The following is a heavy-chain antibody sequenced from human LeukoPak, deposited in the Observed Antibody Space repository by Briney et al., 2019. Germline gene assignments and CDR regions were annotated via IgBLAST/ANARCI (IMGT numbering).Heavy chain of an antibody. Sequence: SETLSLTCAVYGGSFSGYYWSWVRQPPGKGLEWIGEINHSGSTNYNPSLKSRVTISVDPSKNQFSLKLSSVTAADTAVYYCARRGYSYGSDYWGQGTLVTVSS. CDR1: GGSFSGYY. D-gene: IGHD5-18*01. V-gene: IGHV4-34*01. CDR3: ARRGYSYGSDY. CDR2: INHSGST. J-gene: IGHJ4*02.